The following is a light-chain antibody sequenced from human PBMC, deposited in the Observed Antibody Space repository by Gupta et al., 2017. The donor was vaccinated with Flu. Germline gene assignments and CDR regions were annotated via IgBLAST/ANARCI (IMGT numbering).Light chain of an antibody. Sequence: ICCRSSHSLLHSNGYNYLDWYLYKAGQSPQLLMYLGSDRASGVPDRFSGSGSGTDFTLKISRVEAEDVGVYYCMQALQTPRTFGQGTKVEIK. V-gene: IGKV2-28*01. CDR1: HSLLHSNGYNY. CDR3: MQALQTPRT. J-gene: IGKJ1*01. CDR2: LGS.